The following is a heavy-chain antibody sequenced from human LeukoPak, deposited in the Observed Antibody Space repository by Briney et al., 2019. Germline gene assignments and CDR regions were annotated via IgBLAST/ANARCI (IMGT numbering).Heavy chain of an antibody. CDR1: GFTFSSYA. V-gene: IGHV3-23*01. D-gene: IGHD6-13*01. J-gene: IGHJ4*02. CDR2: ISGSGGST. CDR3: AKNPGYSSSWYGYYFDY. Sequence: SGGSLRLSCAASGFTFSSYAMSWVRQAPGKGLEWVSAISGSGGSTYYADSVKGRFTISRDNSKNTLYLQMNSLRAEDTAVYYCAKNPGYSSSWYGYYFDYWGQGTLVTVSS.